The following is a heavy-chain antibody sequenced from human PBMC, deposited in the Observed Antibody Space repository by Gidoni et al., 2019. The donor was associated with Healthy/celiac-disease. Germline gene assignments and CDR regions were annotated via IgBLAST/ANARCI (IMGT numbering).Heavy chain of an antibody. Sequence: EVQLVEAGGGLVQPGGSLRLPCSASAFTFSSYQMDWVRQAPGKGLAWVSYISSSGGTIYYADSVKGQFTSSRDNAKNPLYLQIDSLEAEDTAVYYCARDHRISGWSEYWGQGTLVTVSS. D-gene: IGHD6-19*01. CDR3: ARDHRISGWSEY. CDR2: ISSSGGTI. V-gene: IGHV3-48*03. J-gene: IGHJ4*02. CDR1: AFTFSSYQ.